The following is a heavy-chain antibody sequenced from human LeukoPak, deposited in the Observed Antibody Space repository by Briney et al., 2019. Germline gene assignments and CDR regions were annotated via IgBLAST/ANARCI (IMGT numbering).Heavy chain of an antibody. J-gene: IGHJ6*02. CDR2: IDNNGNVN. V-gene: IGHV3-7*03. CDR1: GFTFSSYW. D-gene: IGHD3-16*01. CDR3: ARGGRLDV. Sequence: GGSLRLSCAASGFTFSSYWMNWARQAPGKGLEWVAGIDNNGNVNYYVDSVKGRFTISRDNAKNSLYLQMSNLRAEDTAVYFCARGGRLDVWGQGATVTVSS.